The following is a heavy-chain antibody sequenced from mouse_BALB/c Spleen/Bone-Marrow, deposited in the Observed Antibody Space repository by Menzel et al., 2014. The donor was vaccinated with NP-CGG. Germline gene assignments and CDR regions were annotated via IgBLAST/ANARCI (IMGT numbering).Heavy chain of an antibody. CDR2: IDPENGDT. D-gene: IGHD2-1*01. CDR3: NVWDGNYFFDY. Sequence: EVQLQQSGAELVRSGASVKLSCTASGFNIKDYYMHWVKQRPEQGLEWIGWIDPENGDTEYAPKFQGKATMTADTSSNTACLQLSSLTSEDTAVYYCNVWDGNYFFDYWGQGTTLTVSS. V-gene: IGHV14-4*02. CDR1: GFNIKDYY. J-gene: IGHJ2*01.